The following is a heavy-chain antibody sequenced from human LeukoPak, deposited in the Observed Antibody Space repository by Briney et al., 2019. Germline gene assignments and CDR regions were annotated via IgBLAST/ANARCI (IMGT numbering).Heavy chain of an antibody. V-gene: IGHV3-23*01. Sequence: GGSLRLSCAASGFTFSSYGMTWVRQAPGKGLGWVSGISGSGGSTYYADSVKGRFTISRDNAKNSLYLKVNSLRAEDTAVYYCARDATRYDILTGRSGGGLDYWGQGALVTVSS. CDR3: ARDATRYDILTGRSGGGLDY. D-gene: IGHD3-9*01. J-gene: IGHJ4*02. CDR1: GFTFSSYG. CDR2: ISGSGGST.